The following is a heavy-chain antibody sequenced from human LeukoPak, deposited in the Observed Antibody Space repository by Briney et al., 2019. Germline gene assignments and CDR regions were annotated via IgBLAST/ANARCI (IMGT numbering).Heavy chain of an antibody. Sequence: SETLSLTCTVSGASISSYYWSWIRQPPGKGLEWIGYIYYSGSTNYNPSLKSRVTISVDTSKNQFSLKLSSVTAADTAVYYCARDGGLSRSIFGVRRPTWFDPWGQGTLVTVSS. J-gene: IGHJ5*02. V-gene: IGHV4-59*01. CDR3: ARDGGLSRSIFGVRRPTWFDP. CDR1: GASISSYY. D-gene: IGHD3-3*01. CDR2: IYYSGST.